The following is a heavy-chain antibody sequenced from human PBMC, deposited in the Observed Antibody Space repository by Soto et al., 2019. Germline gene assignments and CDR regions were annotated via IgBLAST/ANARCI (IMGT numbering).Heavy chain of an antibody. J-gene: IGHJ4*02. Sequence: EVHLVESGGGLVQTGGSLRLSCAIFESTVSRDWMNWVRQAPGKGLEWVAHIKQDGSEKYYVDSVKGRITISRDNAKKSTYLQINSPKPADTALYYCSGGVGDAFWGQGTLVTVSS. V-gene: IGHV3-7*04. CDR2: IKQDGSEK. D-gene: IGHD1-26*01. CDR1: ESTVSRDW. CDR3: SGGVGDAF.